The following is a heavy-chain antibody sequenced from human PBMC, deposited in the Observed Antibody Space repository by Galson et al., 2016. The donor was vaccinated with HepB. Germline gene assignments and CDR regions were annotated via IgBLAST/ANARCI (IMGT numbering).Heavy chain of an antibody. V-gene: IGHV3-23*01. Sequence: SLRLSCAASGFTFNNYAMNWVRQAPGKGLEWVSAISGGGGGTYYADSVKGRFTISRENSKNTLYLQMNSLRAEDTAVYYCAKDLVVATGFDYWGQGTLVTVSS. CDR2: ISGGGGGT. D-gene: IGHD2-8*02. CDR1: GFTFNNYA. J-gene: IGHJ4*02. CDR3: AKDLVVATGFDY.